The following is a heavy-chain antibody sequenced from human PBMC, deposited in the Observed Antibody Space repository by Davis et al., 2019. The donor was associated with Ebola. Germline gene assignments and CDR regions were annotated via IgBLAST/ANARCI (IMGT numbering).Heavy chain of an antibody. J-gene: IGHJ6*02. CDR3: ARGEGLDV. CDR1: GGTFSSYA. V-gene: IGHV1-69*04. Sequence: SVKVSCKASGGTFSSYAISWVRQAPGQGLEWMGRIIPILGIANYAQKFQGRVTMTRNTSISTAYMELSSLRSEDTAVYYCARGEGLDVWGQGTTVTVSS. CDR2: IIPILGIA.